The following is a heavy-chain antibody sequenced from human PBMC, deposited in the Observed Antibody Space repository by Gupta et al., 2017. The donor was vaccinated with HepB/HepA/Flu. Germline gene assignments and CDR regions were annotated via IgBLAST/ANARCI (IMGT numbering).Heavy chain of an antibody. D-gene: IGHD6-19*01. CDR1: GFTFSDHY. Sequence: EVHLVKYGGGLVQPGGCLSLSCAASGFTFSDHYMDWVRQAPGKGLEWVGSIKNKAKSYNTEDAASVKGRFNISREDSKNSLYLKMTRLKTEDTAVYDGGGAVDGTSDYWGHGTMVTVYS. CDR3: GGAVDGTSDY. V-gene: IGHV3-72*01. CDR2: IKNKAKSYNT. J-gene: IGHJ4*01.